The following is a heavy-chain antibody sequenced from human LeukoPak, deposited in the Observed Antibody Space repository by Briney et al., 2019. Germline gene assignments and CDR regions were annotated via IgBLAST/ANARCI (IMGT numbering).Heavy chain of an antibody. Sequence: SETLSLTCTVSGGSISSGDYYWSWIRQPPGKGLEWIGYIYYSGSTNYNPSLKSRVTISVDTSKNQFSLKLSSVTAADTAVYYCARTSVLVGYFDYWGQGTLVTVSS. D-gene: IGHD2-8*02. CDR3: ARTSVLVGYFDY. V-gene: IGHV4-61*08. CDR2: IYYSGST. CDR1: GGSISSGDYY. J-gene: IGHJ4*02.